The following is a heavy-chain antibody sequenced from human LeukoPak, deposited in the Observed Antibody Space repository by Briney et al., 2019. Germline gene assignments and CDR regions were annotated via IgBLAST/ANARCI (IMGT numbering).Heavy chain of an antibody. J-gene: IGHJ3*02. CDR2: ISSSSSST. V-gene: IGHV3-11*06. Sequence: GGPLRLSCAASGFTFSYYYMSWMRQAPGKGLECISYISSSSSSTKCADSVKGRFTISRDNAKNSLYLQMNSLRAEDTAVYYCARGTGEVGTITDAFDIWGQGTMVTVSS. D-gene: IGHD1-14*01. CDR1: GFTFSYYY. CDR3: ARGTGEVGTITDAFDI.